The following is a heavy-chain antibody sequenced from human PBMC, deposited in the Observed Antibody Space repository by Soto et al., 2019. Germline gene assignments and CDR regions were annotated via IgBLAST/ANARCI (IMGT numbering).Heavy chain of an antibody. V-gene: IGHV3-23*01. CDR3: AKEGFLEWLLVTYFDY. Sequence: GGSLRLSCAASGFTFSSYAMSWVRQAPGKGLEWVSAISGSGGSTYYADSVKGRFTISRDNSKNTLYLQMNSLRAEDTAVYYCAKEGFLEWLLVTYFDYWGQGTLVTVSS. D-gene: IGHD3-3*01. J-gene: IGHJ4*02. CDR2: ISGSGGST. CDR1: GFTFSSYA.